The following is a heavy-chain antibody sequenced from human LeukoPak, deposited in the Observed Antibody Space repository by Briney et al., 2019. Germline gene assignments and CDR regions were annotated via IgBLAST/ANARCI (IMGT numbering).Heavy chain of an antibody. CDR1: GVSISATHYY. CDR3: ARQWQSTGFDY. J-gene: IGHJ4*02. CDR2: IYYSGST. Sequence: SETLSLTCAVSGVSISATHYYWAWIRQPPGKSLEWIANIYYSGSTYYNLSLRSRVTISLDASRNQFSLKLTSVTAADTAMYYCARQWQSTGFDYWGQRTLVTVSS. D-gene: IGHD2-2*01. V-gene: IGHV4-39*01.